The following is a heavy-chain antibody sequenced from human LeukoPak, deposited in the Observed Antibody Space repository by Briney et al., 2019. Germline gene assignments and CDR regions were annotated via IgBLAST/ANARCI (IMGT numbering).Heavy chain of an antibody. CDR2: IIPIFGTA. J-gene: IGHJ3*02. CDR3: ARGRRATPNDAFDI. V-gene: IGHV1-69*13. CDR1: GGTFSSYA. D-gene: IGHD3-10*01. Sequence: SVKVSCKASGGTFSSYAISWVRQAPGQGLEWMGGIIPIFGTANYAQKFQGRVTITADESTSTAYMELSSLRSEDTAVYYCARGRRATPNDAFDIWGQGTMVTVSS.